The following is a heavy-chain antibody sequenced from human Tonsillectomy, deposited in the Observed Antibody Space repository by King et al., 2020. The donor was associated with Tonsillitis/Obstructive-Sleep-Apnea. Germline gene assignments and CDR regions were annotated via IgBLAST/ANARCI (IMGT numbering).Heavy chain of an antibody. CDR1: GGSISSINYY. Sequence: QLQESGPGLVKPSQTLSLTCTVSGGSISSINYYWSWIRQRPGKDLEWIGYIYYSGATYYNPSLESRLTISVDTSKNQFSLRLSSVTAADAAIHYCARDSLGYCSSVSCPEARFDPWGQGILVTVSS. CDR3: ARDSLGYCSSVSCPEARFDP. V-gene: IGHV4-31*03. D-gene: IGHD2-15*01. J-gene: IGHJ5*02. CDR2: IYYSGAT.